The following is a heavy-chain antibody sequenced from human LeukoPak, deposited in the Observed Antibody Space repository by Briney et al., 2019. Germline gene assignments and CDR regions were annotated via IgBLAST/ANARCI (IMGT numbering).Heavy chain of an antibody. CDR2: IYYSGST. J-gene: IGHJ6*02. V-gene: IGHV4-59*12. CDR3: ARGFCGGDCYSKDDYYYYYGMDV. CDR1: GCSISSYY. D-gene: IGHD2-21*02. Sequence: AETLSLSCTVSGCSISSYYRSWIRQPPGKGLEWIGFIYYSGSTNYKASLKGRFTISRDNSKNTLYLQMSSLTAEDTAVYYCARGFCGGDCYSKDDYYYYYGMDVWGQGTTVTVSS.